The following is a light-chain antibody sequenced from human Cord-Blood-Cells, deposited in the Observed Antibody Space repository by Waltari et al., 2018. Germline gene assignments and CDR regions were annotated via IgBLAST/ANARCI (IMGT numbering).Light chain of an antibody. J-gene: IGLJ3*02. CDR2: GVS. V-gene: IGLV2-8*01. Sequence: QSALTQPPSASGSPGQSVPISCTGTSSYVGGYNYVSWYQQHPGKAPKLMIHGVSKRPSGVPDRFSGSNSGKSASLTVYGLQAEDEADYYCSSYAGSNRVFGGGTTLTVL. CDR3: SSYAGSNRV. CDR1: SSYVGGYNY.